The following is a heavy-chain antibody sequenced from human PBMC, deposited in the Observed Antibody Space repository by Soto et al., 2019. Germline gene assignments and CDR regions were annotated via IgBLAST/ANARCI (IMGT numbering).Heavy chain of an antibody. CDR2: ISGSGGST. CDR3: ANAEYYVLRYFDWLSPNYGMDV. Sequence: VGSLRLSCAASGFTFSSYAMSWVRQAPGKGLEWVSAISGSGGSTYYADSVKGRFTISRDNSKNTLYLQMNSLRAEDTAVYYCANAEYYVLRYFDWLSPNYGMDVWGQGTTVTV. CDR1: GFTFSSYA. V-gene: IGHV3-23*01. J-gene: IGHJ6*02. D-gene: IGHD3-9*01.